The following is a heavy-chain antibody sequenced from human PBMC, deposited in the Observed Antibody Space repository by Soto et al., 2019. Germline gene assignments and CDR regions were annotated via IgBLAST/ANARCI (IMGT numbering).Heavy chain of an antibody. D-gene: IGHD4-17*01. J-gene: IGHJ4*02. V-gene: IGHV4-31*03. CDR3: ARRYGDYLAF. CDR2: IYYTGST. CDR1: GDSISSGGYY. Sequence: PSETLSLTCTVSGDSISSGGYYSSWLRQHPGKGLEWIGYIYYTGSTNYNPSLKSRVSISVDTSKNQFSLKLSSVTAADTAVYYCARRYGDYLAFWGQGTLVTVSS.